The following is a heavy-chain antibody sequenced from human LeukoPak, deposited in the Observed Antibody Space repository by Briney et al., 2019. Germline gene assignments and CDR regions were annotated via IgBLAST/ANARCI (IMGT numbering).Heavy chain of an antibody. CDR2: INPSGGST. D-gene: IGHD2-2*01. J-gene: IGHJ5*02. CDR1: GYTFTSYY. V-gene: IGHV1-46*01. Sequence: PRASVKVSCKASGYTFTSYYMHWVRQAPGQGLEWMGIINPSGGSTSYAQKFQGRVTMTRDMSTSTVYMELSSLRSEDTAVYYCARDQRDCSSTSCSNWFDPWGRGTLVTVSS. CDR3: ARDQRDCSSTSCSNWFDP.